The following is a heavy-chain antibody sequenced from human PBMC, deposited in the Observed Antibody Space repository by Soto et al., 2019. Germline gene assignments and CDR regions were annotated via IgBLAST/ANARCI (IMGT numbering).Heavy chain of an antibody. CDR2: ISAYNGNT. D-gene: IGHD1-26*01. V-gene: IGHV1-18*01. Sequence: ASVKVSCKASGYTFTSNAMHWVRQAPGQGLEWMGWISAYNGNTYYAQKLQGRVTMTTDTSTSTAYMELRSLRSDDTAVYYCARYGATTAFDYWGQGTLVTVSS. J-gene: IGHJ4*02. CDR1: GYTFTSNA. CDR3: ARYGATTAFDY.